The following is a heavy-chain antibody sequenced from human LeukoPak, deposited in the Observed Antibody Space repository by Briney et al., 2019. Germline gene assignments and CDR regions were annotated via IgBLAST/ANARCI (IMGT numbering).Heavy chain of an antibody. CDR3: ARDSGSGWIDY. J-gene: IGHJ4*02. CDR2: ISSSSSYI. CDR1: GFTFSSYS. Sequence: GGSLRLSCAASGFTFSSYSMNWVRQAPGKGLEWVSSISSSSSYIYYADSVEGRFTIPRGNAKNSLYLQMNSLRAEDTAVYYCARDSGSGWIDYWGQGTLVTVSS. V-gene: IGHV3-21*01. D-gene: IGHD6-19*01.